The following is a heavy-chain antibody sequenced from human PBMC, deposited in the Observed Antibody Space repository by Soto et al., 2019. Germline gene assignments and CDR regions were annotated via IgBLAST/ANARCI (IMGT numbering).Heavy chain of an antibody. D-gene: IGHD5-12*01. CDR2: INPIDGST. J-gene: IGHJ6*02. CDR1: GYAFINYY. V-gene: IGHV1-46*01. CDR3: ARKGYMDRKSGLDV. Sequence: QAHLVQSATEVKNPGASVKVSCRASGYAFINYYIHWVRQAPGQGLEWMGVINPIDGSTRYTQKFHARVTITTDTSTTTFYLELSSLKSDDTAVYYGARKGYMDRKSGLDVWGQGTTVAVSS.